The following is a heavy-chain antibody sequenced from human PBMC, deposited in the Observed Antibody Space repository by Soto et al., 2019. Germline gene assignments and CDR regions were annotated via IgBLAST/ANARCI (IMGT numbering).Heavy chain of an antibody. J-gene: IGHJ5*02. D-gene: IGHD2-2*01. Sequence: ASVKVSCKTSGYTFSNYGITWGRQAPGQPLEWLGWISLYSDGTNYAQKFQGRVSMTTDTSTTTAYMELRSLRSDDTDVYYCARVVPGAEAWFGPWGQGTLVTSPQ. CDR1: GYTFSNYG. CDR2: ISLYSDGT. CDR3: ARVVPGAEAWFGP. V-gene: IGHV1-18*01.